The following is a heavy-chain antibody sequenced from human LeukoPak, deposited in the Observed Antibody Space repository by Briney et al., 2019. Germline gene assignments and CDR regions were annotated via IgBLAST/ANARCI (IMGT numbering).Heavy chain of an antibody. Sequence: SETLSLTCTVSGGSISSYYWSWIRQPAGKGLEWIGRIYTSGSTNYNPSLKSRVTMSVDTSKNQFSLKLSSVTAADTAVYYRARDRSLAGSGQLPFDPWGQGTLVTVSS. CDR1: GGSISSYY. V-gene: IGHV4-4*07. D-gene: IGHD2-15*01. CDR2: IYTSGST. J-gene: IGHJ5*02. CDR3: ARDRSLAGSGQLPFDP.